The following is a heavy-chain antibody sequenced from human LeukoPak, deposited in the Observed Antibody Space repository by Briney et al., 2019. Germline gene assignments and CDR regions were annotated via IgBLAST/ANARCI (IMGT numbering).Heavy chain of an antibody. V-gene: IGHV3-74*01. CDR1: GFTFSSYW. CDR3: ARESSALPFDC. J-gene: IGHJ4*02. CDR2: INTDGSST. Sequence: GGSLRLSCAASGFTFSSYWMHWVRQAPGKGLVWVSRINTDGSSTSYADSVKGRFTISRDNAKNTLYLQMNSLRAEDTAIYYCARESSALPFDCWGQGTLVTVSS. D-gene: IGHD3-22*01.